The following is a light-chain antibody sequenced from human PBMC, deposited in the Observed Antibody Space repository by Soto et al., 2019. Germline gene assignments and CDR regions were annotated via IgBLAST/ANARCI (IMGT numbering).Light chain of an antibody. CDR3: QQRINWPLT. CDR1: ESFSGY. J-gene: IGKJ4*01. Sequence: EIVLTQSPATLSLSPGERATLSCRASESFSGYLAWYQQKPGQAPRLLIYDASNRATGIPARFSGSGSGTDFTLTISSLEPEESAVYYCQQRINWPLTFGGGTKVEIK. V-gene: IGKV3-11*01. CDR2: DAS.